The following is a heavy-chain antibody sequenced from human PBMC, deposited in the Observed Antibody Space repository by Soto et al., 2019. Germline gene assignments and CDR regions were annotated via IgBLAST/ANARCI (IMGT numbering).Heavy chain of an antibody. CDR2: ISTYTGRT. CDR1: GYTFSDNG. Sequence: QVQLVQSGAELKKPGASVKVSCKASGYTFSDNGISWVRQAPGQGLEWMGWISTYTGRTNYAHKFQGRVTLTTDTSTITAYMKLRSLRPGDTVVYFCAREWTFAPNGNQLMDVWGQGTTVTVSS. CDR3: AREWTFAPNGNQLMDV. J-gene: IGHJ6*02. D-gene: IGHD1-1*01. V-gene: IGHV1-18*04.